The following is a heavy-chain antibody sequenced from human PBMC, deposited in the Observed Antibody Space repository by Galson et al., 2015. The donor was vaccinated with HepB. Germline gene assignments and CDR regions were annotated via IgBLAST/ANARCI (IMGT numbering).Heavy chain of an antibody. CDR2: ISSSSSYT. CDR3: ATLRQDGYNQNPQDY. D-gene: IGHD5-24*01. CDR1: GFTFSDYY. Sequence: SLRLSCAASGFTFSDYYMSWIRQAPGKGLEWVSYISSSSSYTNYADSVKGRFTISRDNAKNSLYLQMNSLRAEDTAVYYCATLRQDGYNQNPQDYWGQGTLVTVSS. J-gene: IGHJ4*02. V-gene: IGHV3-11*06.